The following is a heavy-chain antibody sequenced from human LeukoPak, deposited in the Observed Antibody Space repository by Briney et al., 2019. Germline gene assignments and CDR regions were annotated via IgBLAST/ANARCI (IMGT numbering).Heavy chain of an antibody. CDR3: ARSWEYSSSSDAFDI. Sequence: KPSETLSLTCAVSGGSISSSNWWSWVRQPPGKGLEWIGEIYHSGSTNYNPSLKSRVTISVDKSKNQFSLKLSSVTAADTAVYYCARSWEYSSSSDAFDIWGQGTMVTVSS. CDR2: IYHSGST. V-gene: IGHV4-4*02. J-gene: IGHJ3*02. D-gene: IGHD6-6*01. CDR1: GGSISSSNW.